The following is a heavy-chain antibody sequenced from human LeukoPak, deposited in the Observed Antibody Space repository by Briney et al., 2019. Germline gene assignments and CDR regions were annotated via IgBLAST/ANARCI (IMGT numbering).Heavy chain of an antibody. CDR2: ISGSGGST. D-gene: IGHD5-12*01. CDR3: AKASTSSDIVATGPWGYYFDY. Sequence: GGSLRLSCAASGFTFSSYAMSWVRQAPGKGLEWVSAISGSGGSTYYADSVKGRFTISRDNSKNTLYLQMNSLRAEDTAVYYCAKASTSSDIVATGPWGYYFDYWGQGTLVTVPS. J-gene: IGHJ4*02. V-gene: IGHV3-23*01. CDR1: GFTFSSYA.